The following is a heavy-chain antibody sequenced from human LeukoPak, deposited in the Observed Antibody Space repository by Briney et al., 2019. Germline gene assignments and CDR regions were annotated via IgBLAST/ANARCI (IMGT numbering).Heavy chain of an antibody. J-gene: IGHJ4*02. CDR3: AGTCSGGSCYYQHFDY. Sequence: PGRSLRLSCAASGFTFSSYAMHWVRQAPGKGLEWVAVISYDGSNKYYADSVKGRFTISRDNSKNTLYLQMNSLRAEDTAVYYCAGTCSGGSCYYQHFDYWGQGTLVTVCS. CDR1: GFTFSSYA. D-gene: IGHD2-15*01. CDR2: ISYDGSNK. V-gene: IGHV3-30-3*01.